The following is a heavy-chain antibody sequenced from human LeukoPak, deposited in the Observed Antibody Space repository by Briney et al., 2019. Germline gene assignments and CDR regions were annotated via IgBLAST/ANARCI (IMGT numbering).Heavy chain of an antibody. J-gene: IGHJ4*02. D-gene: IGHD4-23*01. CDR3: ARHPTVVEGSYYFDY. CDR1: GGSISSYY. CDR2: IYSSGIT. V-gene: IGHV4-4*09. Sequence: SETLSLTCTVSGGSISSYYWSWIRQPPGKGLEWIGYIYSSGITNYSPSLKSRVSISVATSSKQVSLKLNPVTAADTAVYYCARHPTVVEGSYYFDYWGQGTLVIVSS.